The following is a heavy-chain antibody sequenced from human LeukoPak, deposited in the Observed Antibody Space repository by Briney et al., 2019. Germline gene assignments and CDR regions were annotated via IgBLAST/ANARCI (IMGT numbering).Heavy chain of an antibody. CDR3: ASSQAARDASDH. CDR1: GGSINSYY. Sequence: SETLSLTCTVSGGSINSYYWSWIRQPPGKGLEWIGYIYYSGITNYNPSLKSRVTISVDTSKNQFSLKLNSVTAADTAVYYCASSQAARDASDHWGQGTLVTVSS. CDR2: IYYSGIT. D-gene: IGHD5-18*01. V-gene: IGHV4-59*01. J-gene: IGHJ4*02.